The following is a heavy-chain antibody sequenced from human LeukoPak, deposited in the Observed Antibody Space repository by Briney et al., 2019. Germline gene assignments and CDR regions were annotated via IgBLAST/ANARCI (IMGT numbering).Heavy chain of an antibody. CDR2: IYTDGRT. CDR3: ARRRAASWSFDS. V-gene: IGHV3-66*04. J-gene: IGHJ4*02. CDR1: GFTVSSNY. Sequence: GGSLRLSCAASGFTVSSNYMGWVRQAPGKGLEWVSVIYTDGRTYSADSMKGRFTLSRDNSKNTLYLQMSSLRAEDTAVYYCARRRAASWSFDSWGEGTLVTVSS. D-gene: IGHD6-13*01.